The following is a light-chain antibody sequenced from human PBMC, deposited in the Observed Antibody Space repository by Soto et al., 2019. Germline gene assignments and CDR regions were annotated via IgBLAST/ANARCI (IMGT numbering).Light chain of an antibody. V-gene: IGKV3-20*01. J-gene: IGKJ3*01. CDR2: SAS. CDR3: QQYSTSRVT. Sequence: EVVLTQSPGTLSLSPGERATLSCRASQTINNNLAWYQHKPGQAPRLLIYSASSRAAGIPDRFSGSGSRTDFTLTISRLEPEDFAVYYCQQYSTSRVTFGPGTKVDIK. CDR1: QTINNN.